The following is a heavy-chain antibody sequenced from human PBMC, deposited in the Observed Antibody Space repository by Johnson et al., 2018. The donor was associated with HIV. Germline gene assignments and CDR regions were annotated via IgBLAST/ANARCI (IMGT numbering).Heavy chain of an antibody. D-gene: IGHD2-21*01. J-gene: IGHJ3*02. V-gene: IGHV3-30*18. CDR1: GFTFNRYG. CDR3: AKSVVVVLVGNNDDAFDM. Sequence: QEKLVESGGGVVQPGRSLRLSCAASGFTFNRYGMHWVRQAPGKGLEWVAFISHDESIEYYVDSVKGRFTISRDNPWNTLYLQMNNLTSEDTAVYYCAKSVVVVLVGNNDDAFDMWGQGTMVTVSS. CDR2: ISHDESIE.